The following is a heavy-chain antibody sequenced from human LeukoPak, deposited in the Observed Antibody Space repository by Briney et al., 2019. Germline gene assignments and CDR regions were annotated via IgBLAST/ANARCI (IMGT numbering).Heavy chain of an antibody. CDR1: GFTFGDYL. CDR3: ARDGGLHTNFDY. Sequence: GGSLRLSCTASGFTFGDYLMSWFRQAPGKGLEWVANTKPDGSAEYYADSVRGRFSTSRDNANNLLYLQMNSLRAEDTAVYYCARDGGLHTNFDYWGQGTLVTVSS. J-gene: IGHJ4*02. D-gene: IGHD2-15*01. CDR2: TKPDGSAE. V-gene: IGHV3-7*01.